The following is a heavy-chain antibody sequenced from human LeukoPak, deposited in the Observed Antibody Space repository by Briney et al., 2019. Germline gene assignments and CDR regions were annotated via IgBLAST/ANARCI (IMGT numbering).Heavy chain of an antibody. CDR3: AKFDGSGSYYPYYMDV. V-gene: IGHV3-23*01. Sequence: GGSLRLSCAASGFTFSSYAMSWVRQAPGKGLEWVSGISGSGGSTYYADSVKGRFTISRDNSKNTLYLQMNSLRAEDTAVYYCAKFDGSGSYYPYYMDVWGKGTTITVSS. D-gene: IGHD3-10*01. CDR2: ISGSGGST. CDR1: GFTFSSYA. J-gene: IGHJ6*03.